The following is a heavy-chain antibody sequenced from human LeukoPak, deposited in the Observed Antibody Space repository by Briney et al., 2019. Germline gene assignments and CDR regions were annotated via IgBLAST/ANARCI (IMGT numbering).Heavy chain of an antibody. V-gene: IGHV3-21*01. CDR3: ASFSCGSGSSY. D-gene: IGHD3-10*01. CDR2: ISSSSSYI. J-gene: IGHJ4*02. Sequence: GGSLRLSCAASGSTFSSYSMNWVRQAPGKGLEWVSSISSSSSYIYYADSVKGRFTISRDNAKNSLYLQMNSLRAEDTAVYYCASFSCGSGSSYWGQGTLVTVSS. CDR1: GSTFSSYS.